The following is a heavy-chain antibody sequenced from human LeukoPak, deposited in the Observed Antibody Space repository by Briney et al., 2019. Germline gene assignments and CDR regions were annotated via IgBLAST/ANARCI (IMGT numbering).Heavy chain of an antibody. V-gene: IGHV4-4*07. CDR3: ARLEGVAFGI. CDR1: GGSISNYY. J-gene: IGHJ3*02. Sequence: KPSETLSLTCTVSGGSISNYYWSWIRQPAGKGLEWIGRVHSSRGSNYNPSLKSRVTMSVDTSKNQFSLKLSSVTAADTAVYYCARLEGVAFGIWGQGTMITVSS. CDR2: VHSSRGS.